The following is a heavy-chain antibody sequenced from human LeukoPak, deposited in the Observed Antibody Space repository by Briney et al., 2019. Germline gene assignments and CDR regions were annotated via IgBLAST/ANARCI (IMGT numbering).Heavy chain of an antibody. Sequence: KPSETLSLTCTVSGGSISRSSYYWGWIRQPPGKGLEWIGSIYYSGSTYYNPSLKSRVTISVDTSKNQFSLKLSSVTAADTAVYYCARHPSFSGGWYFDLWGRGTLVTVSS. CDR3: ARHPSFSGGWYFDL. D-gene: IGHD2-15*01. CDR2: IYYSGST. V-gene: IGHV4-39*01. J-gene: IGHJ2*01. CDR1: GGSISRSSYY.